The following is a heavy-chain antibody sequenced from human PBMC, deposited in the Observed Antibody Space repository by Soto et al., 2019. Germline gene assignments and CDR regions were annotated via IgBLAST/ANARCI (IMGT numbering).Heavy chain of an antibody. CDR1: GGSISSYY. V-gene: IGHV4-59*01. CDR2: IYYSGST. J-gene: IGHJ6*02. Sequence: SETLSLTCTVSGGSISSYYWSWIRQPPGKGLEWIGYIYYSGSTNYNPSLKSRVTISVDTSKNQFSLKLSSVTAADTAVYYCAREAPYYYDSSGTKVYYGMDVWGQGTTVTVSS. D-gene: IGHD3-22*01. CDR3: AREAPYYYDSSGTKVYYGMDV.